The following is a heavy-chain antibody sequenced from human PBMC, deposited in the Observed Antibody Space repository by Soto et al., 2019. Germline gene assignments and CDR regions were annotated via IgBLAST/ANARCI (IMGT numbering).Heavy chain of an antibody. CDR2: IYYSGTT. Sequence: QVQLQESGPGLVKPSDTLSLTCAVSGYSISSSNWWGWIRQPPGKGLEWIGYIYYSGTTYYNPSLKIRITMSVDTSKNQFSLKLTSVTAVDTAVYYCARREIQGPIDYWGQGTLVTVSS. D-gene: IGHD1-26*01. V-gene: IGHV4-28*01. J-gene: IGHJ4*02. CDR3: ARREIQGPIDY. CDR1: GYSISSSNW.